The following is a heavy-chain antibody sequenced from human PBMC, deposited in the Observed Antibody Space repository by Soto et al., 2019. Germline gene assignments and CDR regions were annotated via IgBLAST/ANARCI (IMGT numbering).Heavy chain of an antibody. J-gene: IGHJ4*02. Sequence: PGESLKISCKCSGYSFTNYWIAWVRQMPGKGLEWMGIIYPRDSDTEYSPSFQGQVTISADRSISTAYLQWSSLKASDTAMYYCARQKQTAVGIKTGGKYYFDYWGQGTRVTVSS. CDR3: ARQKQTAVGIKTGGKYYFDY. CDR1: GYSFTNYW. D-gene: IGHD6-13*01. CDR2: IYPRDSDT. V-gene: IGHV5-51*01.